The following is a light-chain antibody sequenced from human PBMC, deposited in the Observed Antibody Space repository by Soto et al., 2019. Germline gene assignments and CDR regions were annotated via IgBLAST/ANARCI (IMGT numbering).Light chain of an antibody. CDR1: SSNIGAGYD. CDR3: QSYDSSLSGWV. Sequence: QPVLTQPPSVSGAPGQRVTISCTGSSSNIGAGYDVHWYQQLPGTAPKLLIYGNSNRPSGVPDRFYGSKSGTSASLAITGLQAEDEADYYCQSYDSSLSGWVFGGGTKLTVL. J-gene: IGLJ3*02. V-gene: IGLV1-40*01. CDR2: GNS.